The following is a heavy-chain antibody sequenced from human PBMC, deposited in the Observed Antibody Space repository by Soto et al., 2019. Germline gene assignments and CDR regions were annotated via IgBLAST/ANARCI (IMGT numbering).Heavy chain of an antibody. Sequence: GESLKISCKGSGYSFTSYWISWVRQMPGKGLEWMGRIDPSDSYTNYSPSFQGHVTISADKSISTAYLQWSSLKASDTAMYYCARLRRYYDSSGYYPRGYYYYGMDVWGQGTTVTAP. CDR2: IDPSDSYT. V-gene: IGHV5-10-1*01. J-gene: IGHJ6*02. CDR1: GYSFTSYW. CDR3: ARLRRYYDSSGYYPRGYYYYGMDV. D-gene: IGHD3-22*01.